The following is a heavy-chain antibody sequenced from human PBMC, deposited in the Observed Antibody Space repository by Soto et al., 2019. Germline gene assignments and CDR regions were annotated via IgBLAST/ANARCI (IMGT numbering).Heavy chain of an antibody. D-gene: IGHD6-13*01. V-gene: IGHV3-21*01. CDR2: ISSNSAYI. CDR3: TRDASRDSSARGWFDP. CDR1: GFTFRSFT. J-gene: IGHJ5*02. Sequence: GSLRLSCAASGFTFRSFTMNWVRQAPGKGLEWVSTISSNSAYIYYTDALRGRFTISRDNAKNSLHLLMNSLRAEDTAVYYCTRDASRDSSARGWFDPWGPGTLVTVSS.